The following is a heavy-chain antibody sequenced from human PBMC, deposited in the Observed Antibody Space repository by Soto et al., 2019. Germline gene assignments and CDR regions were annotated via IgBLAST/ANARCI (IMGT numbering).Heavy chain of an antibody. CDR1: GGSFSGYY. D-gene: IGHD2-2*01. Sequence: QVQLQQWGAGLLKPSETLSLTCAVYGGSFSGYYWNWIRQPPGKGLEWIGEIKHSGSTNYNPSLKSRVTISADTSKSQFSLRLSSVTAADTAVYYCPRVRCSTTTCYLRRGRFDPWGQGTLVTVSS. CDR3: PRVRCSTTTCYLRRGRFDP. V-gene: IGHV4-34*01. CDR2: IKHSGST. J-gene: IGHJ5*02.